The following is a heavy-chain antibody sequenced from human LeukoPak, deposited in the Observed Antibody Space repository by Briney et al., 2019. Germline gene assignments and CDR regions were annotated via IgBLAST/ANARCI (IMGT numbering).Heavy chain of an antibody. D-gene: IGHD3-22*01. CDR2: ISSSSSYI. CDR1: GFTFSSYS. CDR3: ARDNQRDYYDSSGYYPYYYYYYYMDV. J-gene: IGHJ6*03. Sequence: PGGSLRLSCAASGFTFSSYSMNWVRQAPGKGLEWVSSISSSSSYIYYADSVKGRFTISRDNAKNSLYLQMNSLRAEDTAVYYCARDNQRDYYDSSGYYPYYYYYYYMDVWGKGTTVTVSS. V-gene: IGHV3-21*01.